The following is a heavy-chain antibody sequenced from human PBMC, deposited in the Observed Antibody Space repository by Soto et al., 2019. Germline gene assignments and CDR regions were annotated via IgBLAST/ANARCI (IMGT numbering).Heavy chain of an antibody. Sequence: EVQLVESGGGLVKPGGSLRLSCAASGFTFSNAWINWVRQAPGKGLEWVGRIKSKTDGGTTDFAAPVKGRFPISRDDSKKMVYLKKNSQKTEDTSIYYLTTYSYNTLIVVPFHYRGHGTLFTFPS. CDR2: IKSKTDGGTT. V-gene: IGHV3-15*07. CDR3: TTYSYNTLIVVPFHY. D-gene: IGHD3-22*01. CDR1: GFTFSNAW. J-gene: IGHJ4*01.